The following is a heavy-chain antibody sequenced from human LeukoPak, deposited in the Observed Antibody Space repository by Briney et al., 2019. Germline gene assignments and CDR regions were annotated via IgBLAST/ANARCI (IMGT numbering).Heavy chain of an antibody. D-gene: IGHD5-12*01. V-gene: IGHV3-64D*06. CDR1: GFIFSPYA. CDR3: AKIVAAPHYYFDY. J-gene: IGHJ4*02. CDR2: ISSDGRTI. Sequence: GGSLRLSCSASGFIFSPYAMHWVRQAPGKGLQYVASISSDGRTIYYGNSVKGRFTVSRDNSKNTLYLQMSSLTVEDTAVYYCAKIVAAPHYYFDYWGQGTLVTVSS.